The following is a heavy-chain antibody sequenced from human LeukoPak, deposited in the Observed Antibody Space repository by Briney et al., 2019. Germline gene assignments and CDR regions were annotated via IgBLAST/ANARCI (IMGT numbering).Heavy chain of an antibody. Sequence: PSETLSLTCTVSRGPISGYSWSWIRQSPGGGLEWIGYIYYSGSTNYNPSLKSRVTISVDTSKNQFSLKLSSVTAADTAVYYCARGGGISSYYYYMDVWGKGTTVTISS. CDR2: IYYSGST. CDR3: ARGGGISSYYYYMDV. V-gene: IGHV4-59*01. J-gene: IGHJ6*03. D-gene: IGHD2-8*02. CDR1: RGPISGYS.